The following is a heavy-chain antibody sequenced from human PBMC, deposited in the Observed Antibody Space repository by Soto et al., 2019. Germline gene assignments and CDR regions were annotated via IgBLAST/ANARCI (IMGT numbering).Heavy chain of an antibody. J-gene: IGHJ5*02. CDR2: ISSSSSYI. CDR1: GFTFSSYS. V-gene: IGHV3-21*01. Sequence: GGSLRLSCAASGFTFSSYSMNWVRRAPGKGLEWVSSISSSSSYIYYADSVKGRFTISRDNAKNSLYLQMNSLRAEDTAVFSWARDPIGSIAARPVSLFDPGGQGTLVPVSS. D-gene: IGHD6-6*01. CDR3: ARDPIGSIAARPVSLFDP.